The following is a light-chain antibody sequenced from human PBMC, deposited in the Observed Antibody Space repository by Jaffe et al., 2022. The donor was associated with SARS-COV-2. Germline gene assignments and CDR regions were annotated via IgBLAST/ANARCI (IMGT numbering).Light chain of an antibody. J-gene: IGKJ2*01. CDR1: RTISSY. Sequence: DIQMTQSPSSLSASVGGRVTITCRASRTISSYLNWYQQKPGKVPKVLISAATSLQSGVPSRFSGSGSGTDFTLTISSLQPEDSATYYCQQSYSTPYTFGQGTKLEIK. CDR2: AAT. CDR3: QQSYSTPYT. V-gene: IGKV1-39*01.